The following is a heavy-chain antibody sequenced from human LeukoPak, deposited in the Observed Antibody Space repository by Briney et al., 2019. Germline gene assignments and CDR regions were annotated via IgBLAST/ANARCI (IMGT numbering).Heavy chain of an antibody. CDR1: GGFISTYY. J-gene: IGHJ4*02. CDR3: ARGGGYASPIGY. Sequence: SETLSLTCTLSGGFISTYYWSWIRQPPGKGLEWIGYIYHSGSTNYNPSLKSRVTISVDTSKNQFSLKLSSVTAADTAVYYCARGGGYASPIGYWGQGALVTVSS. V-gene: IGHV4-59*01. D-gene: IGHD5-12*01. CDR2: IYHSGST.